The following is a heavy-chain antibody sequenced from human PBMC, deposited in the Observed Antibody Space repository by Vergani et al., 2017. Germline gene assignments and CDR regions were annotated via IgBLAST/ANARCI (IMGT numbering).Heavy chain of an antibody. CDR3: ARSSAQVDY. J-gene: IGHJ4*02. CDR1: GYTFTGYY. Sequence: QVQLVQSGAEVKKPGASVKVSCKASGYTFTGYYMHWVRQAPGQGLEWMGWIIPIFGTANYAQKFQGRVTITADESTSTAYMELSSLRSEDTAVYYCARSSAQVDYWGQGTLVTVSS. V-gene: IGHV1-69*01. D-gene: IGHD6-6*01. CDR2: IIPIFGTA.